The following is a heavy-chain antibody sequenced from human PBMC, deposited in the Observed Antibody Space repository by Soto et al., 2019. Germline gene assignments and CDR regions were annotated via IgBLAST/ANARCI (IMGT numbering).Heavy chain of an antibody. CDR2: IYYSGSS. D-gene: IGHD3-16*01. CDR1: GCSISSPHDY. J-gene: IGHJ4*02. V-gene: IGHV4-39*01. Sequence: SETLSLTCTVSGCSISSPHDYWGWIRPSPGRGLEWIASIYYSGSSYYNPSLKSRITISVDTSKNQFSLNLTSVTAADTAVYYCAKHGLTAYMAYYFDLWGRGTLVTVSS. CDR3: AKHGLTAYMAYYFDL.